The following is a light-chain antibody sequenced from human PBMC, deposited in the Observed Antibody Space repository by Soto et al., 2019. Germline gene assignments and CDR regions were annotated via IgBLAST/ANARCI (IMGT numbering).Light chain of an antibody. CDR3: QNYNSASGGT. V-gene: IGKV1-27*01. Sequence: DIQMTQSPSFLSASVGDRVTITCRASQGISNFLSWYQQKPGGIPKLLIYTASILQLGVPSRFSGSGSGTDFTLTISSLKPEDVATYYCQNYNSASGGTFGQGTKVDIK. CDR2: TAS. J-gene: IGKJ1*01. CDR1: QGISNF.